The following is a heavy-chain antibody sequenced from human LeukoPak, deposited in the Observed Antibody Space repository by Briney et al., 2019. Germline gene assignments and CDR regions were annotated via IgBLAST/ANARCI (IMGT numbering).Heavy chain of an antibody. V-gene: IGHV4-38-2*02. D-gene: IGHD1-26*01. CDR3: ARDLGAINLYYFDY. CDR1: GYSISSGYY. Sequence: PSETLSLTCAVSGYSISSGYYWGWIRQPPGKGLEWIGSIYHSGTTYYNPSLKSRDTISVDTSKNQFSLKLSSVTAADTAVYYCARDLGAINLYYFDYWGQGTLVTVSS. CDR2: IYHSGTT. J-gene: IGHJ4*02.